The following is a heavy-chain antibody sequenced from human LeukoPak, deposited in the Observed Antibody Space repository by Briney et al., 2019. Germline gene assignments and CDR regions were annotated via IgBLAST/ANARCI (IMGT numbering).Heavy chain of an antibody. CDR1: GYTFTDYY. Sequence: GASVKVSCRASGYTFTDYYMHWVRQAPGQGLEWMAWINPNSGATNYAQHFQGRVTMTRDTSISTANMELSRLTSDDTAVYYCARVGGLQLWRFDYWGQGTLVTVSS. D-gene: IGHD5-18*01. V-gene: IGHV1-2*02. J-gene: IGHJ4*02. CDR3: ARVGGLQLWRFDY. CDR2: INPNSGAT.